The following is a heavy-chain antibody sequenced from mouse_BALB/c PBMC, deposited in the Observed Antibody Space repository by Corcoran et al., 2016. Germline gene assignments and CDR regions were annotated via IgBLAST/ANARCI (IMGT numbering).Heavy chain of an antibody. V-gene: IGHV3-6*02. CDR3: ARYWYFDV. J-gene: IGHJ1*01. CDR2: ISYDGSN. CDR1: GYSITSGYY. Sequence: DVQLQESGPGLVKPSQSLSLTCSVTGYSITSGYYWNWIRQFPGNKLEWMGYISYDGSNNYNPSLKNRISITRDTSKNQFFLKLNSVTTEDTATYYCARYWYFDVWGAGTTVTVSS.